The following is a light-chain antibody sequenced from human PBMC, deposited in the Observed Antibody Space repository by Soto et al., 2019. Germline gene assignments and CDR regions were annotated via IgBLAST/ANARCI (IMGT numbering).Light chain of an antibody. CDR3: QSYDSSNLWV. J-gene: IGLJ3*02. CDR2: EDN. CDR1: SGSIASNY. Sequence: NFMLTQPHSVSESPGKTVTISCTGSSGSIASNYVQWYQQRPGSAPTTVIYEDNQRPSGVPDRFSGSIDSSSNSAPLTISGLKTEDEADYYCQSYDSSNLWVFGGATKLTVL. V-gene: IGLV6-57*02.